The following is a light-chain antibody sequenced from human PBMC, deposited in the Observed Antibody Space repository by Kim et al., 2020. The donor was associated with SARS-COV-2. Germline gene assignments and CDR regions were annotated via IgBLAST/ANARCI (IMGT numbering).Light chain of an antibody. CDR2: AAS. CDR1: QGISKD. Sequence: ASVGDRVTTTCRAKQGISKDLAWYQQKPGNAPKLLIFAASALQSGVPTRFSGSGSGTDFTLTISSLQPEDVATYYCQKYNGAPWTFGQGTKVDIK. J-gene: IGKJ1*01. V-gene: IGKV1-27*01. CDR3: QKYNGAPWT.